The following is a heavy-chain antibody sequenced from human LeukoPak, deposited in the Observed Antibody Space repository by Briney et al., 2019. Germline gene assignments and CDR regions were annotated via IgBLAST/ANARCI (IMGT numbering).Heavy chain of an antibody. Sequence: GGSLRLSCAASGFTFSSYAMSWVRQAPGKGLEWVSAISDSGGSTYYAGSVKGRFTISRDNSKNTLYLQMNSLRAEDTAVYYCAKARGWLKYNGGDYWGQGTLVTVSS. CDR3: AKARGWLKYNGGDY. D-gene: IGHD5-24*01. CDR1: GFTFSSYA. J-gene: IGHJ4*02. CDR2: ISDSGGST. V-gene: IGHV3-23*01.